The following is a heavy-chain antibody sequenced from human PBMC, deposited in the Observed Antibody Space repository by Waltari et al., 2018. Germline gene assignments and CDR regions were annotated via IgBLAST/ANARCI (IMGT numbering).Heavy chain of an antibody. CDR1: GYTFTGYY. V-gene: IGHV1-69*09. Sequence: QVQLVQSGAEVKKPGASVKVSCKASGYTFTGYYMHWVRQAPGQGLEWMGRIIPILGIANYAQKFQGRVTITADKSTSTAYMELSSLRSEDTAVYYCARNTAAGTQNWFDPWGQGTLVTVSS. D-gene: IGHD6-13*01. CDR3: ARNTAAGTQNWFDP. CDR2: IIPILGIA. J-gene: IGHJ5*02.